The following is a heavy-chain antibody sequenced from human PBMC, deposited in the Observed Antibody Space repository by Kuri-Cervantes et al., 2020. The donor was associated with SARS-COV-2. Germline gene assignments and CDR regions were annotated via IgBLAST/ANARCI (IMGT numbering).Heavy chain of an antibody. V-gene: IGHV5-51*01. CDR3: ARPGYCSGGSCYSFYY. D-gene: IGHD2-15*01. J-gene: IGHJ4*02. Sequence: GESLKISCKGSGYSFTSYWIGWVCQMPGKGLEWMGIIYPGDSDTRYSPSFQGQVTISADKSISTAYLQWSSLKASDTAMYYCARPGYCSGGSCYSFYYWGQGTLVTVSS. CDR1: GYSFTSYW. CDR2: IYPGDSDT.